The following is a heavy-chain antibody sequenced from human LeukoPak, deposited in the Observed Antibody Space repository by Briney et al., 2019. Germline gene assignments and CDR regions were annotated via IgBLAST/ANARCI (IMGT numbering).Heavy chain of an antibody. CDR1: GFTVSSNY. CDR3: ARGVVFPYYYDRSRAFDI. D-gene: IGHD3-22*01. V-gene: IGHV3-21*01. CDR2: ISSSSSYI. J-gene: IGHJ3*02. Sequence: PGGSLRLSCAASGFTVSSNYMSWVRQAPGKGLEWVSSISSSSSYIYYADSVKGRFTISRDNAKNSLYLQMNSLRAEDTAVYYCARGVVFPYYYDRSRAFDIWGQGTMVTVSS.